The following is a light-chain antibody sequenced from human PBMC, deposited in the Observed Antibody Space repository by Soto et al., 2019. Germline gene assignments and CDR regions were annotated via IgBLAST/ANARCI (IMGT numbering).Light chain of an antibody. CDR1: SSDVGGYNY. CDR2: EVT. J-gene: IGLJ3*02. Sequence: QSVLTQPPSASGSPGQSVTISCTGTSSDVGGYNYVSWYQQHPGKVPKLMIYEVTKRPSGVPDRFSGSKSGNTASLTVSGLQAEDEAYYYCSSHAGINNVVFGGGTKLTVL. CDR3: SSHAGINNVV. V-gene: IGLV2-8*01.